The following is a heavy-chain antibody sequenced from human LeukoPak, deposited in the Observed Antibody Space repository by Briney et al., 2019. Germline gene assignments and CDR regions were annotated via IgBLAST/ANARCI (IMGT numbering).Heavy chain of an antibody. CDR3: ARVSSSWGRFDY. D-gene: IGHD6-13*01. V-gene: IGHV1-46*01. J-gene: IGHJ4*02. CDR2: INPSGGST. CDR1: GCTFTSYY. Sequence: ASVKVSCKASGCTFTSYYMHRVRQAPGQGLEWMGIINPSGGSTSYAQKFQGRVTMTRDTSISTAYMELSRLRSDDTAVYYCARVSSSWGRFDYWGQGTLVTVSS.